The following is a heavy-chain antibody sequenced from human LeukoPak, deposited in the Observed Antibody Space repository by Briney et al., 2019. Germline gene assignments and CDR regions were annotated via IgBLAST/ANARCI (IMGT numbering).Heavy chain of an antibody. J-gene: IGHJ4*02. Sequence: SQTLSLTCTVSGGSISRGGYYWSWIRQHPGKGLEWIGYIYYSGSTYYNPSLKSRVTISVDTSKNQFSLKLSSVTAADTAVYYCARGYYDSSSYYYFDYWGQGTLVTVSS. CDR2: IYYSGST. CDR3: ARGYYDSSSYYYFDY. V-gene: IGHV4-31*03. CDR1: GGSISRGGYY. D-gene: IGHD3-22*01.